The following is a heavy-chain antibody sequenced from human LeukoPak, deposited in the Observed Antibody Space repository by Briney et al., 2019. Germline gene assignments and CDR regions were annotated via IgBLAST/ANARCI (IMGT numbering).Heavy chain of an antibody. Sequence: GGSLRLSCAASGFTFSSYWMHWVRQVPGKGLLWVARINTYGTSTSYGDSVEGRFTISRDNAKNTLDLEMKSLRDDDTAVYYCARGSSTVITRDWFDPWGQGTQVTVSS. J-gene: IGHJ5*02. CDR3: ARGSSTVITRDWFDP. CDR1: GFTFSSYW. D-gene: IGHD4-17*01. V-gene: IGHV3-74*03. CDR2: INTYGTST.